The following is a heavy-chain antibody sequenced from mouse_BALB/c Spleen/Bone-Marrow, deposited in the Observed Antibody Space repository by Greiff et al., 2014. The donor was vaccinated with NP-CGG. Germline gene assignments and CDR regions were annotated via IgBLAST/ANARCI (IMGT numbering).Heavy chain of an antibody. CDR1: GYTFTSYV. J-gene: IGHJ2*01. CDR2: INPYNDAT. Sequence: VHVKQSGPELVKPGASVKMSCKASGYTFTSYVIHWVEQKPGQGLEWIGYINPYNDATKFNERFKGKATLTSDKSSSTAYMVLSSLTSEDSAVYYCAREGVDYFDYWGQGTTLTVSS. CDR3: AREGVDYFDY. V-gene: IGHV1-14*01.